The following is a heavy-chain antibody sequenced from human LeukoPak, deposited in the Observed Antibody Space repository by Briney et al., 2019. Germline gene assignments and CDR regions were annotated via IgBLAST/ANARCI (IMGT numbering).Heavy chain of an antibody. J-gene: IGHJ4*02. D-gene: IGHD3-9*01. CDR3: ARSGYYDILSGYLYFFDY. CDR2: IYSSGST. V-gene: IGHV4-39*01. CDR1: GGSISDTTYF. Sequence: SETLSLTCSVSGGSISDTTYFWGWIRQPPGKGLEWIGSIYSSGSTYYNPSLKSRVTVSIDTSRNQFSLKLTSVAAAETAVHYCARSGYYDILSGYLYFFDYWGQGTLVTVSP.